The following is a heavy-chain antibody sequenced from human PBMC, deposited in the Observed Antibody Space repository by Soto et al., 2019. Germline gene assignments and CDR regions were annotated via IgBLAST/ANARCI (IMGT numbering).Heavy chain of an antibody. CDR3: ARDLRETAFGGVIPSHKYFALDV. Sequence: QVQLVQSGAEVKKSGSSVTVSCKAAGGTISNYAINWVRQAPGRGLEWMGRIISVLDTTKYAQRFQGRLTMTADASTDTAYLELSSLISEDMAVYYCARDLRETAFGGVIPSHKYFALDVWGQGTSVIVSS. CDR2: IISVLDTT. CDR1: GGTISNYA. V-gene: IGHV1-69*11. J-gene: IGHJ6*02. D-gene: IGHD3-16*01.